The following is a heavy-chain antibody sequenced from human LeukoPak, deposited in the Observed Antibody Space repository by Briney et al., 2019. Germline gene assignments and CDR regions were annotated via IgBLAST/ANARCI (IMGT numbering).Heavy chain of an antibody. Sequence: ASVKVSCKASGYTFTSYYMHWVRQAPGQGLEWMGIINPSGGSASYAQKFQGRVTMTRDTSTSTVYMELSSLRPEDTAVYYCARSPPDQLLFSYCGPGNLVTVSS. CDR1: GYTFTSYY. CDR3: ARSPPDQLLFSY. V-gene: IGHV1-46*03. D-gene: IGHD2-2*01. CDR2: INPSGGSA. J-gene: IGHJ4*02.